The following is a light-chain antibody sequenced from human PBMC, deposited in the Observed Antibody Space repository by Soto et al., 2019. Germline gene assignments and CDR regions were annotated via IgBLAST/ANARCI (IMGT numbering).Light chain of an antibody. V-gene: IGKV3-15*01. Sequence: DIVVTQSPATLSVSPGERVTLSCRASQSISTNLAWYQHKPGQAPRLLIYAASARATGIPARFSGSGAGTEFTLAISSLQSEDFAVYYCQQYNYWPLHFGQGTKLEIK. CDR3: QQYNYWPLH. CDR2: AAS. J-gene: IGKJ2*01. CDR1: QSISTN.